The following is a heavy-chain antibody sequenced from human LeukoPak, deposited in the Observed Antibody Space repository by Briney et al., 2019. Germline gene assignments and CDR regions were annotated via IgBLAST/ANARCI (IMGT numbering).Heavy chain of an antibody. CDR1: GGSISSYY. Sequence: SETLSLTCTVSGGSISSYYWSWIRQPAGKGLEWIGRIYTSGSTNYNPSLKNRVTMSVDTSKNQFSLKLSSVTAADTAVYYCARDLGYRNGRLYYYYMDVWGKGTTVTVSS. CDR3: ARDLGYRNGRLYYYYMDV. V-gene: IGHV4-4*07. D-gene: IGHD5-24*01. CDR2: IYTSGST. J-gene: IGHJ6*03.